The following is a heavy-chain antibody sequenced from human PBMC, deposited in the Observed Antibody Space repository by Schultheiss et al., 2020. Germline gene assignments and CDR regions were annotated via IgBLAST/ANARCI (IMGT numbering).Heavy chain of an antibody. CDR1: GFTFSNYA. J-gene: IGHJ4*02. Sequence: GESLKISCAASGFTFSNYAMSWVRQAPGKGLEWVSSISGSGDSTYYADSVKGRFTLSRDNSKNTLYLQMNSLRAEDTAVYYCVATGNQGYWGQGTLVTVSS. V-gene: IGHV3-23*01. CDR2: ISGSGDST. CDR3: VATGNQGY. D-gene: IGHD1-1*01.